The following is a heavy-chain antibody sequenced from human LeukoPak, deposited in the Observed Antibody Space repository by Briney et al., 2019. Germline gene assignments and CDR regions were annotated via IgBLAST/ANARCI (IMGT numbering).Heavy chain of an antibody. D-gene: IGHD6-13*01. CDR1: GGSISSSSYY. CDR3: ARQRAAAGKNWFDP. V-gene: IGHV4-39*01. CDR2: IYYSGST. Sequence: SETLSLTCIVSGGSISSSSYYWGWIRQPPGKGLEWIGSIYYSGSTYYNPSLKSRVTISVDTSKNQFSLKLSSVTAADTAVYYCARQRAAAGKNWFDPWGQGTLVTVSS. J-gene: IGHJ5*02.